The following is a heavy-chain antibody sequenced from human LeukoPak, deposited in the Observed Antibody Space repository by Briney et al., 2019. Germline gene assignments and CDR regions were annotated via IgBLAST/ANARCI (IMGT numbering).Heavy chain of an antibody. Sequence: PSETLSLTCIVSGGSISSSSHNWGWIRQPPGKGLEWIGSIYYSGTTYYNPSLKSRLTISVDTSKNQFSLKLSSVTAVDTAVYYCARKENVYYYFDYWGQGTLVTVSS. V-gene: IGHV4-39*07. J-gene: IGHJ4*02. CDR3: ARKENVYYYFDY. CDR2: IYYSGTT. CDR1: GGSISSSSHN. D-gene: IGHD3-10*01.